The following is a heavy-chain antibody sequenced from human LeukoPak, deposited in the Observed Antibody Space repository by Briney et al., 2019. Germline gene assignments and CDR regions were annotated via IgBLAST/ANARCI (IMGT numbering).Heavy chain of an antibody. Sequence: PGGSLRLSCAASGFTFSSYSMNWVRQAPGKGLEWVSSISSSSSYIYYADSVKGRFTISRDNAKNSLYLQMNSLRAEDTAVYYCARNRYYYDSREGFDYWGQGTLVTVSS. CDR1: GFTFSSYS. V-gene: IGHV3-21*01. CDR2: ISSSSSYI. D-gene: IGHD3-22*01. CDR3: ARNRYYYDSREGFDY. J-gene: IGHJ4*02.